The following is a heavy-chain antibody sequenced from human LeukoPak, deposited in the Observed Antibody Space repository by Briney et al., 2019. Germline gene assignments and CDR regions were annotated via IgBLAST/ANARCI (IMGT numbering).Heavy chain of an antibody. CDR1: GASITSGAYY. J-gene: IGHJ4*02. CDR2: IFYNGAT. V-gene: IGHV4-31*11. CDR3: ARGKTIRFGSYGQLEF. Sequence: PSETLSLTCAVSGASITSGAYYWTWIRQHPGRGLEWIGHIFYNGATYNNPSLESRVTLSVDTSETRFSLKLKSLTAADTAVYFCARGKTIRFGSYGQLEFWGQGKQVIVAA. D-gene: IGHD2-15*01.